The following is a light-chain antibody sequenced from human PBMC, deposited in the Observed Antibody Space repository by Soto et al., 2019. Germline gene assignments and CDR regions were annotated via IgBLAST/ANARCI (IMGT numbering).Light chain of an antibody. CDR3: AAWDDSVNGWV. CDR1: YSNVGVHT. CDR2: SND. Sequence: QSVLTQPPSASGTPGQRVTISCSGSYSNVGVHTDSWYQHLPGTAPKLLIYSNDERPSRVPDRFSGSKSGTSASLAISGLQSEDEADYFCAAWDDSVNGWVFGGGTKLTVL. V-gene: IGLV1-44*01. J-gene: IGLJ3*02.